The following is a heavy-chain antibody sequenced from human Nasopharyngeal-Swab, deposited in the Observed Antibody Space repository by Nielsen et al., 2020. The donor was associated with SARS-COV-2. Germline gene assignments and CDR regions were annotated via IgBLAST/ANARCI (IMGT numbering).Heavy chain of an antibody. D-gene: IGHD3-3*01. CDR1: GGSISSGGYY. J-gene: IGHJ5*02. V-gene: IGHV4-31*03. CDR3: ARARTRTIFGVVGWFDP. Sequence: TLSLTCTVSGGSISSGGYYWSWIRQHPGKGLEWIGYIYYSGSTYYNPSLKSRVTIPVDTSKNQFSLKLSSVTAADTAVYYCARARTRTIFGVVGWFDPWGQGTLVTVSS. CDR2: IYYSGST.